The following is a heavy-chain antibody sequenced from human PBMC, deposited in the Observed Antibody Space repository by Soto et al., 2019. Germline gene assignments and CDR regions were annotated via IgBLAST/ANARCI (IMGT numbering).Heavy chain of an antibody. Sequence: GGSLRLSCAASGFTFSSYAMNWVRQAPGKGLEWVSAISGSAATTHFADSVKGRFTISRDNSKNTLYLRMNSLRAEDTAVYYCAKDPDIVATTVDYWGQGTLVTVSS. D-gene: IGHD5-12*01. V-gene: IGHV3-23*01. CDR2: ISGSAATT. CDR1: GFTFSSYA. CDR3: AKDPDIVATTVDY. J-gene: IGHJ4*02.